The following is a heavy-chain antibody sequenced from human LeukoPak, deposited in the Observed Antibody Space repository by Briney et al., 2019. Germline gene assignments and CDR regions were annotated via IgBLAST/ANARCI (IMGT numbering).Heavy chain of an antibody. J-gene: IGHJ4*02. V-gene: IGHV3-30*03. CDR1: GFTFSSYW. D-gene: IGHD1-26*01. Sequence: PGGSLRLSCAASGFTFSSYWISWVRQAPGKGLEWVAVISYDGSNKYYADSVKGRFTISRDNSKNTLYLQMNSLRAEDTAVYYCARDFRANYFDYWGQGTLVTVSS. CDR3: ARDFRANYFDY. CDR2: ISYDGSNK.